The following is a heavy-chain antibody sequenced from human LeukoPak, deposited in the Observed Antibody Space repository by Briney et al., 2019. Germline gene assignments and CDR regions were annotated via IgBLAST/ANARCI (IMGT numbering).Heavy chain of an antibody. CDR1: GYTFFSFG. Sequence: SVKVPCKTSGYTFFSFGISWVRQAPGQGLEWMGGIIPIFGTANYAQKFQGRVTITADESTSTAYMELSSLRSEDTAVYYCARERLPAAYFDYWGQGTLVTVSS. D-gene: IGHD2-2*01. CDR3: ARERLPAAYFDY. V-gene: IGHV1-69*13. CDR2: IIPIFGTA. J-gene: IGHJ4*02.